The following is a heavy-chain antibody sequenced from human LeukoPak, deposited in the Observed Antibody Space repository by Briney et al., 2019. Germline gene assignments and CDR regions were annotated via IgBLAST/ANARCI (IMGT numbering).Heavy chain of an antibody. CDR2: IYYSGST. V-gene: IGHV4-39*07. D-gene: IGHD3-3*01. J-gene: IGHJ4*02. CDR1: GGSISRSSYY. CDR3: ARSFGVVLDY. Sequence: SETLSLTCTVSGGSISRSSYYWGWIRQPPGKGLEWIGSIYYSGSTHYNPSLKSRVTISVDSSKNQFSLKLSSVTAADTAVYYCARSFGVVLDYWGQGTLVTVSS.